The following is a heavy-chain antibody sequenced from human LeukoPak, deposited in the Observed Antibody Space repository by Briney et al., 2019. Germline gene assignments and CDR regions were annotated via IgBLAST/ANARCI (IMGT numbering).Heavy chain of an antibody. CDR2: INTDGRIT. Sequence: HPGGSLRLSCAASGFTFSSYWMHWVRQAPGKGLVWVSRINTDGRITSYADSVKGRFTISRENAKNTLYLQMNSLRVEDTAAYYCATDLSGRGDFWGQGTLVTVSS. J-gene: IGHJ4*02. D-gene: IGHD6-25*01. CDR3: ATDLSGRGDF. CDR1: GFTFSSYW. V-gene: IGHV3-74*01.